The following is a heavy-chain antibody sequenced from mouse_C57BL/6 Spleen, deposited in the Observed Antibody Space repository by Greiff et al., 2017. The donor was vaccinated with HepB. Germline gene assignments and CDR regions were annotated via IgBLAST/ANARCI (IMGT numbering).Heavy chain of an antibody. Sequence: QVQLQQPGAELVRPGSSVKLSCKTSGYTFTSYWMDWVKQRPGQGLEWIGNIYPSDSETHYNQKFKDKATLTVDKSSSTAYMQLSSLTSEDSAVYYCAIASYAMDYWGQGTSVTVSS. CDR2: IYPSDSET. CDR1: GYTFTSYW. D-gene: IGHD6-1*01. CDR3: AIASYAMDY. V-gene: IGHV1-61*01. J-gene: IGHJ4*01.